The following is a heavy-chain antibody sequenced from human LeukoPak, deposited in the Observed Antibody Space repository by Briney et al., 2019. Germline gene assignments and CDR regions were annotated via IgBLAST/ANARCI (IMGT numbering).Heavy chain of an antibody. D-gene: IGHD4-17*01. CDR2: INHSGST. CDR1: GGSFSGYY. CDR3: ARGRRIYGDCRSDIIPFDY. V-gene: IGHV4-34*01. Sequence: SETLSLTCAVYGGSFSGYYWSWIRQPPGKGLEWIGEINHSGSTNYNPSLKSRVTISVDTSKNQFSLKLSSVTAADTAVYYCARGRRIYGDCRSDIIPFDYWGQGTLVTVSS. J-gene: IGHJ4*02.